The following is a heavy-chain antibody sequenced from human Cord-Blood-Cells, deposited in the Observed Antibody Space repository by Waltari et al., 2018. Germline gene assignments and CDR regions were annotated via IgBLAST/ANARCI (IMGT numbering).Heavy chain of an antibody. Sequence: QVQLVQSGAEVKKPGSSVKVSCKASGGTFSSYAISWVLQAPGQGLEWMGGIIPIFGTANYAQKCQGRVTITADESTSTAYMELSSLRSEDTAVYYCASPRHPGVWNDAFDIWGQGTMVTVSS. D-gene: IGHD1-1*01. J-gene: IGHJ3*02. CDR1: GGTFSSYA. V-gene: IGHV1-69*01. CDR3: ASPRHPGVWNDAFDI. CDR2: IIPIFGTA.